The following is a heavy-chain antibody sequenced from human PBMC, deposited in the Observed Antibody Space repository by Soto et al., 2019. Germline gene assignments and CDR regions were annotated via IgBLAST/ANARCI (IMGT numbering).Heavy chain of an antibody. J-gene: IGHJ3*01. D-gene: IGHD3-10*01. CDR2: INHSGST. CDR3: ATETPVVRGVRNAFDF. V-gene: IGHV4-34*01. CDR1: GGSFSGYY. Sequence: SSETLSLTCAVYGGSFSGYYWSWIRQPPGKGLEWIGEINHSGSTNYNPSLKSRITISPDTSKNQFSLQLNSVTPEDTGVYYCATETPVVRGVRNAFDFWGQGTMVTVSS.